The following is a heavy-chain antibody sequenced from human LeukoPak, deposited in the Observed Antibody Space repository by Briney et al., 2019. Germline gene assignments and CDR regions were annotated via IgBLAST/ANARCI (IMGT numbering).Heavy chain of an antibody. Sequence: GGSLRLSCAASGFTFSSYSMNWVRQAPGKGLEWVSSISSSSSYIYYADSVKGRFTISRDNAKNSLYLQMNSLRAEDTAVYYCARERRDGYKALSDYWGQGTLVTVSS. CDR3: ARERRDGYKALSDY. J-gene: IGHJ4*02. D-gene: IGHD5-24*01. CDR1: GFTFSSYS. V-gene: IGHV3-21*01. CDR2: ISSSSSYI.